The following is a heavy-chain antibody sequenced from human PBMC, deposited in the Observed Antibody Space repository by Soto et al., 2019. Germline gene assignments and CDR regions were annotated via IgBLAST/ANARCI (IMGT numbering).Heavy chain of an antibody. CDR3: ARQWGDGYNKILIYFDY. D-gene: IGHD5-12*01. V-gene: IGHV4-39*01. CDR1: GGSISSSSYY. CDR2: IYYSGST. J-gene: IGHJ4*02. Sequence: SETLSLTCTVSGGSISSSSYYWGWIRQPPGKGLEWIGSIYYSGSTYYNPSLKSRVTISVDTSKNQFSLKLSSVTAADTAVYYCARQWGDGYNKILIYFDYWGQGTLVTVSS.